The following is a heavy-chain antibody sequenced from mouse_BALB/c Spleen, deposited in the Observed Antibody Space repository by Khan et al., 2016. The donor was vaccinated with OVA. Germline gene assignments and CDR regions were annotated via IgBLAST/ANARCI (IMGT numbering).Heavy chain of an antibody. J-gene: IGHJ2*01. CDR1: GFTFSSYG. Sequence: EVELVESGGGLVQPGGSRKLSCAASGFTFSSYGMHWVRQTPEKGLEWVAYISGDSSTIYYADTVKGRFNISRDNPKNTLFLQMPSLMSEDTAMYYCTRSYYYGYYFDYWGQGTTLTVSS. CDR2: ISGDSSTI. V-gene: IGHV5-17*02. CDR3: TRSYYYGYYFDY. D-gene: IGHD1-1*01.